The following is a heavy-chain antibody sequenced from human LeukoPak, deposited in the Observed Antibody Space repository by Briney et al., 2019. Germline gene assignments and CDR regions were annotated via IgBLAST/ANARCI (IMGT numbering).Heavy chain of an antibody. J-gene: IGHJ4*02. V-gene: IGHV3-20*04. Sequence: GGSLRLSCAASGFTFDDYGMSWVRQAPGKGLEWVSGINWNGGSTGYADSVKGRFTISRDNAKNSLYLQMNSLRAEDTALYYCARDTTTVVTPGFDYWGQGTLVTVSS. CDR2: INWNGGST. D-gene: IGHD4-23*01. CDR1: GFTFDDYG. CDR3: ARDTTTVVTPGFDY.